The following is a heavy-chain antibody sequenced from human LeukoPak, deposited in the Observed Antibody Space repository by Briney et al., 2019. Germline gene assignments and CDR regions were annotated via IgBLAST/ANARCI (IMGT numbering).Heavy chain of an antibody. D-gene: IGHD1-26*01. CDR1: GFSFSNYA. CDR3: TRRGSYFDS. CDR2: IGSDGGGI. Sequence: GGSLRLSCAASGFSFSNYAMTWVRQAPGKGLEWVSVIGSDGGGIQYADSVKGRFSISRDNSKNTLYLQMNSLKTEDTAVYYCTRRGSYFDSWGQGTLVTVSS. V-gene: IGHV3-23*01. J-gene: IGHJ4*02.